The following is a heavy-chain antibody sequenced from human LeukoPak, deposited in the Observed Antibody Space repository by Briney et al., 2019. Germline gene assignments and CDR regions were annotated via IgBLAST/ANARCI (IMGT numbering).Heavy chain of an antibody. J-gene: IGHJ4*02. V-gene: IGHV4-38-2*02. CDR1: GYSISSGYY. CDR2: IYHSGST. Sequence: SETLSLTCTVSGYSISSGYYWGWIRQPPGKGLEWIGSIYHSGSTYYNPSLKSRVTISVDTSKNQFSLKLSSVTAADTAVYYCARVSWNRHFDYWGQGTLVTVSS. D-gene: IGHD1-1*01. CDR3: ARVSWNRHFDY.